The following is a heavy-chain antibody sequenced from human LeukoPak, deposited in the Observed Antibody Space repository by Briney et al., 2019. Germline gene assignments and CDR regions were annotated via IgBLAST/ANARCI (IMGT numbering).Heavy chain of an antibody. CDR1: GFTFSSYE. V-gene: IGHV3-48*03. Sequence: GGSLRLSCAASGFTFSSYEMNWVRQAPGKGLEWVSYISSSGSTIYYADSVKGRFTISRDNAKNTLYLQMNSLRAEDTAVYYCAKGVYSVFPDSRVLDYWGQGTLVTVSS. D-gene: IGHD5/OR15-5a*01. CDR3: AKGVYSVFPDSRVLDY. J-gene: IGHJ4*02. CDR2: ISSSGSTI.